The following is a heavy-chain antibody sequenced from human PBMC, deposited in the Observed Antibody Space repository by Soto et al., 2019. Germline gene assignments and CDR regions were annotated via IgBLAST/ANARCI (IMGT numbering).Heavy chain of an antibody. CDR2: ISANDVGT. CDR1: GFTLRNYA. CDR3: AKAKNDYNWDNRPPLDY. D-gene: IGHD1-20*01. J-gene: IGHJ4*02. Sequence: GGSLRLSCEASGFTLRNYAMTWIRQAPGKGLEWVSLISANDVGTYYAESVKTRFTISTDQSRNTVYLQMDSLRADDTAIYYCAKAKNDYNWDNRPPLDYWGKGTLVTVSS. V-gene: IGHV3-23*01.